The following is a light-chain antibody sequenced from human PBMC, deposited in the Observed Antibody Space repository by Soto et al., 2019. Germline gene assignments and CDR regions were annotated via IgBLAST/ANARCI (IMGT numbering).Light chain of an antibody. V-gene: IGLV2-8*01. CDR2: EVT. CDR3: SSYAGSNLL. CDR1: SSDVGGYNY. J-gene: IGLJ2*01. Sequence: QSALTQPPSASGSPGQSVTISCNGTSSDVGGYNYVSWYQQHPGKAPKLMIYEVTTRPSGVPDRFSGSKSGNTASLTVSGLQVEDEADYYCSSYAGSNLLFGGGTKLTVL.